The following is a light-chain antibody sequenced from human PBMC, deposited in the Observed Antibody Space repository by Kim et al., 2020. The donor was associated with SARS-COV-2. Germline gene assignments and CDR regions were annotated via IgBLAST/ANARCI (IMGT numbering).Light chain of an antibody. J-gene: IGKJ2*01. CDR2: GAS. CDR3: QQYKNWPLYT. CDR1: QGVSSN. Sequence: VSPGERAPLSCSACQGVSSNLAWDQQKPGQAPRLLIYGASTRATGIPARFSGSGSGTEFTLTISSLQSEDFAVYFCQQYKNWPLYTFGQGTKLE. V-gene: IGKV3-15*01.